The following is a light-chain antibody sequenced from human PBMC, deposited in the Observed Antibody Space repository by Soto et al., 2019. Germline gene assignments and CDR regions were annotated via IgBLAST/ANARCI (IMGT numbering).Light chain of an antibody. Sequence: QSALTQPASVSGSTGQSITISCTGTSSDVGSYNLVSWYQQHPGKAPKLMIYEVSKRTSGVSNRFSGSKSGNTASLTISGLQSEDEADYYCCSYAGSSTFVVFGGGTKLTVL. V-gene: IGLV2-23*02. CDR2: EVS. J-gene: IGLJ2*01. CDR1: SSDVGSYNL. CDR3: CSYAGSSTFVV.